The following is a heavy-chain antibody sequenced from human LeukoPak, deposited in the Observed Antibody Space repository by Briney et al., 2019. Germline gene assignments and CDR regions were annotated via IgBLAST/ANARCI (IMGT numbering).Heavy chain of an antibody. V-gene: IGHV3-30-3*01. Sequence: GGSLRLSCAASGFTFSSYAMHWVRQAPGEGLEWVAVISYDGSNKYYADSVKGRFTISRDNSKNTLYLQMNSMRAEDTAVYYCARDGADCSSTSCYVYYYGMDVWGQGTTVTVSS. J-gene: IGHJ6*02. CDR3: ARDGADCSSTSCYVYYYGMDV. CDR2: ISYDGSNK. D-gene: IGHD2-2*01. CDR1: GFTFSSYA.